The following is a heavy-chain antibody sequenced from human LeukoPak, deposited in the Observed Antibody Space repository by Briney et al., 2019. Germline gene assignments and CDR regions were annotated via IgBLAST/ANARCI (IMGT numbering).Heavy chain of an antibody. CDR2: IYNSGIT. D-gene: IGHD4-17*01. Sequence: SETLSLTCSVPVSGASISNYYWSWIRQPPGKGLEWIGYIYNSGITNYKSSLKSRVTISVDTSRNQFSLKLRSVTAADTAVYYCARGKGIDDGDYGFKDRGFDYWSQGTLVTVSS. CDR3: ARGKGIDDGDYGFKDRGFDY. CDR1: GASISNYY. V-gene: IGHV4-59*01. J-gene: IGHJ4*02.